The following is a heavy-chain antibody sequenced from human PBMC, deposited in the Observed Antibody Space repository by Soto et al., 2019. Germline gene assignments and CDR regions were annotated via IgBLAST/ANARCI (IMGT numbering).Heavy chain of an antibody. D-gene: IGHD1-26*01. CDR1: GGSISSSSYY. CDR2: IYYSGST. V-gene: IGHV4-39*01. J-gene: IGHJ4*02. Sequence: SETLSLTCTVSGGSISSSSYYWGWIRQSPGKGLEWIGSIYYSGSTYYNPSLKSRVTISVDTSKSQFSLKLSSVTAADTAVYYCARLIVGATPFDYWGQGTLVTVSS. CDR3: ARLIVGATPFDY.